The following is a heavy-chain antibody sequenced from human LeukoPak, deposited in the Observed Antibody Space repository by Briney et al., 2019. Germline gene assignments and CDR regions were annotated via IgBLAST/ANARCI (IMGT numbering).Heavy chain of an antibody. D-gene: IGHD1-26*01. CDR1: GFTVSSNY. V-gene: IGHV3-53*01. CDR2: IYSGGST. J-gene: IGHJ4*02. CDR3: GRDLGGRSGY. Sequence: GGSLRLSCAASGFTVSSNYMSWVRQAPGKGLEWVSVIYSGGSTYYADSVKGRFSISRDNAKNTLYLQMNSLRAEDTAVYYCGRDLGGRSGYWGQGTLVTVSS.